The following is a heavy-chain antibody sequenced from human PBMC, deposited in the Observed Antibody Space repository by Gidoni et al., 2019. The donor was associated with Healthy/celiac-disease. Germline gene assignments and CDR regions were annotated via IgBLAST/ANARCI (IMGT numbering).Heavy chain of an antibody. CDR3: AREGYYYDSSELYYYYMDV. CDR2: LWYDGSNK. J-gene: IGHJ6*03. D-gene: IGHD3-22*01. Sequence: QVQLVESGGGVVQPGRSLRLSCAASGCTFSSYGMHWVRQAPGKGLEWVAVLWYDGSNKYYADSVKGRFTISRDNSKNTLYLQMNSLRAEDTAVYYCAREGYYYDSSELYYYYMDVWGKGTTVTVSS. CDR1: GCTFSSYG. V-gene: IGHV3-33*01.